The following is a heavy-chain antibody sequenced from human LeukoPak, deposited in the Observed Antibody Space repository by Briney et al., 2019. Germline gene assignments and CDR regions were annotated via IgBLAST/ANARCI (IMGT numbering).Heavy chain of an antibody. D-gene: IGHD3-10*01. CDR1: GGSISRYY. CDR2: IDDSGNT. CDR3: ARSDYHNSGSHTVFDAFDI. V-gene: IGHV4-59*01. J-gene: IGHJ3*02. Sequence: SETLSLTCTVSGGSISRYYWSWIRRPPGKGLEWIGYIDDSGNTNYNPSLKSQVTISVDKSKNQFSLKLSFVTAADTAMYYCARSDYHNSGSHTVFDAFDIWGQETRVTVSS.